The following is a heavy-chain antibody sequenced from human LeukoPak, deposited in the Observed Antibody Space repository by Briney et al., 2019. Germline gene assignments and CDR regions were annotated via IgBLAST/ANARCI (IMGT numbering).Heavy chain of an antibody. CDR3: ARDSSTVTTRHFDY. CDR2: VYYTGST. Sequence: SQTLSLTCTVSGGSINSGDYYWTWIRQPPGKGLECIGYVYYTGSTYYNPSLKSRVTISVDTSKNQFSLKLNSVTAADTAVYYCARDSSTVTTRHFDYWGQGTLVTVSS. D-gene: IGHD4-17*01. CDR1: GGSINSGDYY. J-gene: IGHJ4*02. V-gene: IGHV4-61*08.